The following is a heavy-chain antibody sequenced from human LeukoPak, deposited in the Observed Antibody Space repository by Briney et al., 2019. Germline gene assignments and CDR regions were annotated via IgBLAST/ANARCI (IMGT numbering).Heavy chain of an antibody. CDR2: IYPGDSDT. D-gene: IGHD1-26*01. CDR3: ARLGGSYYSAFDI. Sequence: GESLKISCKGSGYSFTHYWIGWVRQMPGKGLECMGIIYPGDSDTRYSPSFQGQVTISADKSISTAYLQWSSLKASDSAMYFCARLGGSYYSAFDIWGQGTMVTVSS. J-gene: IGHJ3*02. CDR1: GYSFTHYW. V-gene: IGHV5-51*01.